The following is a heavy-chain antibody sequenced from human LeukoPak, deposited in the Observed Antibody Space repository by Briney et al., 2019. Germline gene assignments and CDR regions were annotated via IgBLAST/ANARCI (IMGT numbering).Heavy chain of an antibody. D-gene: IGHD3-22*01. CDR1: GFTFSSYW. J-gene: IGHJ3*01. Sequence: GGSLRLSCEASGFTFSSYWMHWVRQAPGKGLVWVSRINSDGSSTDYADSVKGRFTISRDNSKNTLYLQMNSLRTEDTAVYYCAKGDSSWGQGTMVTVSS. CDR2: INSDGSST. CDR3: AKGDSS. V-gene: IGHV3-74*01.